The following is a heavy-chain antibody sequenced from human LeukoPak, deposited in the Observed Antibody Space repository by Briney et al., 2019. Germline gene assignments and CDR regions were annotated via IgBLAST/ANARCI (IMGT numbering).Heavy chain of an antibody. CDR2: ISYDGSSK. Sequence: TGGSLRLSCAASEFTFSTYGMHWVRQAPGKGLEWVAVISYDGSSKYYVDSVKGRFTISRDNSKNTLYLQMNSLRAEATAVYYGAKPGATTVTTDGMDVWGQGTTVTVSS. CDR1: EFTFSTYG. J-gene: IGHJ6*02. CDR3: AKPGATTVTTDGMDV. D-gene: IGHD4-17*01. V-gene: IGHV3-30*18.